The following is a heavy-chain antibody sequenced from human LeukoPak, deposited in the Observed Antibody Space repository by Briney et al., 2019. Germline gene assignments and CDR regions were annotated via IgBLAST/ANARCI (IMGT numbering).Heavy chain of an antibody. J-gene: IGHJ4*02. Sequence: GGSLRLSCAASGLTVSNNYMSWVRQAPGKGLEWVSVISTGGSTDYADSVKGRFTISRDNSKNILYLQMNSLRAEDTAVYYCARDDYYDSSGLDYWGQGILVTVSS. V-gene: IGHV3-53*01. CDR3: ARDDYYDSSGLDY. D-gene: IGHD3-22*01. CDR2: ISTGGST. CDR1: GLTVSNNY.